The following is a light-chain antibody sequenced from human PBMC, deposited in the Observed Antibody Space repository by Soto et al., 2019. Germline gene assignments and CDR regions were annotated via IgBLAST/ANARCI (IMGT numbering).Light chain of an antibody. V-gene: IGLV2-8*01. CDR1: SSDVGGYNY. CDR3: TSYAGGNNV. Sequence: QSALTQPPSASGSPGQSVTISCTGTSSDVGGYNYVSWYQQHPGKVPKLMVYEVNKRPSGVPERFSGSKSSNTASLTVSGLQAEDEADYYCTSYAGGNNVFGTGTKLTVL. CDR2: EVN. J-gene: IGLJ1*01.